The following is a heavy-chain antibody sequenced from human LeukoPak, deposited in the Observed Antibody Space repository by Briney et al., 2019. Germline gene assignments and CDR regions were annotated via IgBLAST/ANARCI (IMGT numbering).Heavy chain of an antibody. CDR2: IYYSGST. CDR1: GGSISSSSYY. J-gene: IGHJ6*02. D-gene: IGHD6-19*01. Sequence: PSETLSLTCTVSGGSISSSSYYWGWIRQPPGKGLEWIGSIYYSGSTYYNPSLKSRVTISVDTSKNQFSLKLSSVTAADTAVYYCARDSSSGWYPGANYYYYGMDVWGQGTTVTVSS. CDR3: ARDSSSGWYPGANYYYYGMDV. V-gene: IGHV4-39*07.